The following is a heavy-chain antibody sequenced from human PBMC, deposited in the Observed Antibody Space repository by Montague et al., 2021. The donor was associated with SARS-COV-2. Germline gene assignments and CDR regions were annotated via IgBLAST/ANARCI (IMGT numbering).Heavy chain of an antibody. CDR1: GDSISGYY. D-gene: IGHD3-10*01. V-gene: IGHV4-4*09. J-gene: IGHJ6*02. CDR2: IFHSGST. Sequence: SETLSLTCTVSGDSISGYYWNWIRQTPEKGLEWIGYIFHSGSTNYNPSLRSRVTISVDTSKNQFSLKPSSVTAADTAVYYCARAGSGSYSFYYYYGMDVWGQGTTVTVSS. CDR3: ARAGSGSYSFYYYYGMDV.